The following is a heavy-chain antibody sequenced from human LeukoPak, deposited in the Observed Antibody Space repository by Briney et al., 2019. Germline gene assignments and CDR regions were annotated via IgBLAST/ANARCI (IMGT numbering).Heavy chain of an antibody. J-gene: IGHJ1*01. CDR2: IKQDGSVK. Sequence: PGGSLRLSCAASGFTFSNYWMHWVRQAPGKGLEWVANIKQDGSVKYYVDSVKGRFTISRDNAKNSLYLQMNTLRAEDTAVYYCASAYYSWGQGTLVTVSS. CDR3: ASAYYS. V-gene: IGHV3-7*01. CDR1: GFTFSNYW. D-gene: IGHD2-21*01.